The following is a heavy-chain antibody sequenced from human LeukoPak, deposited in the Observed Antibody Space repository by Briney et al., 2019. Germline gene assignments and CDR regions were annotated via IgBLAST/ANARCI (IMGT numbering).Heavy chain of an antibody. Sequence: GGSLRLSCAASGFTFSGSAMHWVRQASGKGLEWVGRIRSKANSYATAYAASVKGRFTISRDDSKNTAYLQMNSLKTEDTAVYYCTSLSQQLTYYYYMDVWGKGTTVTVS. V-gene: IGHV3-73*01. CDR3: TSLSQQLTYYYYMDV. D-gene: IGHD6-13*01. J-gene: IGHJ6*03. CDR1: GFTFSGSA. CDR2: IRSKANSYAT.